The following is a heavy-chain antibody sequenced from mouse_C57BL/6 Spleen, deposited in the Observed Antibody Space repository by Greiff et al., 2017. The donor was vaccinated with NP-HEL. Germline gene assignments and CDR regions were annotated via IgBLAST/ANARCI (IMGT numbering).Heavy chain of an antibody. CDR3: ARADYDYAMDY. CDR1: GFTFSDYY. Sequence: EVQLVESEGGLVQPGSSMKLSCTASGFTFSDYYMAWVRQVPEKGLEWVANINYDGSSTYYLDSLKSRFIISRDNAKNILYLQMSSLKSEDTATYYCARADYDYAMDYWGQGTSVTVSS. CDR2: INYDGSST. J-gene: IGHJ4*01. V-gene: IGHV5-16*01. D-gene: IGHD2-4*01.